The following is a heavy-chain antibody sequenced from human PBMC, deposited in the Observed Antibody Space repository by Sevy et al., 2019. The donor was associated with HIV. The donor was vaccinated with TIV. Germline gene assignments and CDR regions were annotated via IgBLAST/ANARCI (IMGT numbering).Heavy chain of an antibody. V-gene: IGHV4-4*02. CDR3: ATYSIMTPYYTN. J-gene: IGHJ4*03. Sequence: SETLSLTCTVSGIFINTSQWWSWVRQPPGEGLEWIGEIYHTGTTDYNPSLKNRVTMSVERSKNEFSLTLKSVTAADTAIYYCATYSIMTPYYTNRGPGTLVTVSS. D-gene: IGHD3-9*01. CDR1: GIFINTSQW. CDR2: IYHTGTT.